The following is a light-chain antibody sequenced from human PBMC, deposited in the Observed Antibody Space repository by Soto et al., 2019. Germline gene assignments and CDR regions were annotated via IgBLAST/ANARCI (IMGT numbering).Light chain of an antibody. CDR2: RAP. J-gene: IGKJ4*01. Sequence: DVQMTQSPSTLSASVGDRVTITCRASHSISGSLAWYQQKPGKAPKLLIYRAPNLDIGVPSRFRGSGSETEFSLTIYTLLLDDCAIYYCQQYNDFPLTFGGGTRLE. CDR1: HSISGS. CDR3: QQYNDFPLT. V-gene: IGKV1-5*03.